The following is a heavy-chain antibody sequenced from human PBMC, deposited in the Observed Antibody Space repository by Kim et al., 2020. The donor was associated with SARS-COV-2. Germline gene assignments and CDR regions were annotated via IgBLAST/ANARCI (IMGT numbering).Heavy chain of an antibody. Sequence: PSIRGRVTISVDTSKNQFSLKLSSVTAADTAVYYCARDQRGYSGYGFDYWGQGTLVTVSS. D-gene: IGHD5-12*01. CDR3: ARDQRGYSGYGFDY. J-gene: IGHJ4*02. V-gene: IGHV4-31*02.